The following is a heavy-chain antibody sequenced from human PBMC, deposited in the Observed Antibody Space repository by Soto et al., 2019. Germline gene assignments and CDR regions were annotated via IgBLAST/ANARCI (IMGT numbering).Heavy chain of an antibody. Sequence: GESLKISCKGSGYSFTSYWISWVRQMPGKGLEWMGRIDPSDSYTNYSPSFQGHVTISADKSISTAYLQWSSLKASDTAMYYCARLSVLRFLEWYPKFDPWSQGTLVTVSS. J-gene: IGHJ5*02. D-gene: IGHD3-3*01. CDR3: ARLSVLRFLEWYPKFDP. V-gene: IGHV5-10-1*01. CDR2: IDPSDSYT. CDR1: GYSFTSYW.